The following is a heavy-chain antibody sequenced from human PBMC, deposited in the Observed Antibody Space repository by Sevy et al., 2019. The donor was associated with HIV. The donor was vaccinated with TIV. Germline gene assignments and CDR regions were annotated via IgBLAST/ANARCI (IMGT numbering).Heavy chain of an antibody. J-gene: IGHJ4*02. CDR1: GASISSSGYY. CDR3: VGPTLTYSSGWSYYDS. V-gene: IGHV4-39*01. CDR2: INYVCSF. D-gene: IGHD6-19*01. Sequence: SETLSLTCTVSGASISSSGYYWGWIRQPPGKGLEWIASINYVCSFFYNPSLRSRVTISSDTSKKQFSLKLNSVTAADTAIYYCVGPTLTYSSGWSYYDSWGQGTVVTVSS.